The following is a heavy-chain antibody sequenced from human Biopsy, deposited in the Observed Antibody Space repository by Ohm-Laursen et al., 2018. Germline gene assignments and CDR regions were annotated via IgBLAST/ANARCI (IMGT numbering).Heavy chain of an antibody. J-gene: IGHJ4*02. D-gene: IGHD6-25*01. CDR1: GYKFTSYG. V-gene: IGHV1-18*01. Sequence: ASVKVSCKASGYKFTSYGMSWVRQAPGQGFEWMGKISGYNGNTNYAQKFQGRITMTIDAATSTGYMDLRSLKPDDTAVYYCARIAAAGWDDYWGQGTLVTVSS. CDR3: ARIAAAGWDDY. CDR2: ISGYNGNT.